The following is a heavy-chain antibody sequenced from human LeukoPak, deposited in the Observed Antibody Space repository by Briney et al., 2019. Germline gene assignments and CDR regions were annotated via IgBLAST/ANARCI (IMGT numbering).Heavy chain of an antibody. J-gene: IGHJ5*02. V-gene: IGHV1-18*01. CDR1: GYTFTSYG. D-gene: IGHD3-3*01. CDR2: ISAYNGNT. Sequence: ASVKVSCKASGYTFTSYGISWVRQAPGQGLEWMGWISAYNGNTNYAQKFQGRVTMTRNTSISTAYMELSSLRSEDTAVYYCARAGELRFLEWSYFDPWGQGTLVTVSS. CDR3: ARAGELRFLEWSYFDP.